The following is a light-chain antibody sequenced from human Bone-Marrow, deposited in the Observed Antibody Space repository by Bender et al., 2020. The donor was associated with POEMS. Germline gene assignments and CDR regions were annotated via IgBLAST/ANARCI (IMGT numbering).Light chain of an antibody. CDR2: SSH. J-gene: IGLJ3*02. CDR3: AVWDDSLNGWV. V-gene: IGLV1-44*01. CDR1: SSNIGAHA. Sequence: QSVLTQPPSASGTPGQRVTISCSGGSSNIGAHAVNWYQHLPGTAPDLLIYSSHRRPSEVPDRFSGSRSGTSASLAISGLKSEDEADYYCAVWDDSLNGWVFGGGTKLTVL.